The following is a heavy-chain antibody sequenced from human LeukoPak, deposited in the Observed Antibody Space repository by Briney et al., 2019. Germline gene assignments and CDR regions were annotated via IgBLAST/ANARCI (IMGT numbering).Heavy chain of an antibody. CDR1: GFTFSSYS. Sequence: GGSLRLSCAASGFTFSSYSMNWVRQAPGKGLEWVAFIRYDGSNKYYADSVKGRFTISRDNSKNTLYLQMNSLRAEDTAVYYCARAVGVGATVRYWGQGTLVTVSS. CDR2: IRYDGSNK. CDR3: ARAVGVGATVRY. D-gene: IGHD1-26*01. V-gene: IGHV3-30*02. J-gene: IGHJ4*02.